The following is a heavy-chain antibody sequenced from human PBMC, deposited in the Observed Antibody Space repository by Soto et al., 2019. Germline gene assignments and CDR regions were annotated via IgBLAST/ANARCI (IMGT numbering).Heavy chain of an antibody. CDR2: IRDDGRAT. J-gene: IGHJ3*02. CDR3: ATSTLTDACDI. D-gene: IGHD2-15*01. Sequence: QVQLVESGGGVVQPGGSRRLSCEASRFSFSDYGMHWVRQAPGKGLEWVALIRDDGRATYYSDSVKGRFAISRDKSKNTLYLQMNILRAEDTAVYYFATSTLTDACDIWGQGTMVSVSS. V-gene: IGHV3-30*02. CDR1: RFSFSDYG.